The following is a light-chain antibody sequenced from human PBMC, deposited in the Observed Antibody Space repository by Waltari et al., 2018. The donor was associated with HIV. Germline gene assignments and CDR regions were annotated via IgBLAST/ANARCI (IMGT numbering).Light chain of an antibody. CDR3: QSADSSGTYVV. Sequence: SYELTQPPSVSVSPGQTARISCSGAGLPKQYAYWYQQKAGQAPVLVMYKGTGGPSWFPERFSGSSSGTTVTLTISGVQPDDEADYYCQSADSSGTYVVFGGGTKVAVL. V-gene: IGLV3-25*03. CDR1: GLPKQY. CDR2: KGT. J-gene: IGLJ2*01.